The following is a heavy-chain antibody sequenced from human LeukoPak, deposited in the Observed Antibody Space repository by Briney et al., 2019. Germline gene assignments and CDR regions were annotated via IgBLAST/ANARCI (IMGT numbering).Heavy chain of an antibody. Sequence: GESLKISCNGSGYSFSNYWIGWVRPAPGKGLEWVSYISSSSSTIYYAASVKGRFTISRDNAKNSLYLQMNSLRVEDTAVYYCAREKRSSIAARGVFDYWGQGTLVTVSS. V-gene: IGHV3-48*01. D-gene: IGHD6-6*01. CDR1: GYSFSNYW. CDR2: ISSSSSTI. CDR3: AREKRSSIAARGVFDY. J-gene: IGHJ4*02.